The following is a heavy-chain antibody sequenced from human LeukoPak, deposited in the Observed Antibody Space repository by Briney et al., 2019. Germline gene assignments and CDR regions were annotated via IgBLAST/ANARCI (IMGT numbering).Heavy chain of an antibody. CDR1: AFTFSTYG. J-gene: IGHJ4*02. CDR2: ISSDGSHK. V-gene: IGHV3-30*18. D-gene: IGHD6-19*01. CDR3: AKSESMIAVAGTLDY. Sequence: QTGGSLRLSCAASAFTFSTYGMHWVRQAPGKGLEWVALISSDGSHKYYADSVKGRFTISRDNSKNTLYLQMNSLRAEDTAVYYCAKSESMIAVAGTLDYWGQGTLVTVSS.